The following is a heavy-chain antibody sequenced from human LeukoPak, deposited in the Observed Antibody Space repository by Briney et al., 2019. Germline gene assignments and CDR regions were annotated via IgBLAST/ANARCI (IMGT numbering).Heavy chain of an antibody. D-gene: IGHD6-13*01. V-gene: IGHV3-11*01. Sequence: GGSLRLSCAASGFTFSDYYMSWIRQAPGKGLEWVSYISSSGSTIYYADSVKGRFTISRDNAKNSLYLQMNSLRAEDTAVYYCARDHPFSSSWPHMDVWGKGTTVTVSS. CDR3: ARDHPFSSSWPHMDV. J-gene: IGHJ6*03. CDR2: ISSSGSTI. CDR1: GFTFSDYY.